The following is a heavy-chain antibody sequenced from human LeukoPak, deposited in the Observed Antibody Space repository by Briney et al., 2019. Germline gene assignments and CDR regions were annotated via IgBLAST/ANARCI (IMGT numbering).Heavy chain of an antibody. CDR3: ARWAPPNDYDSSGYDY. D-gene: IGHD3-22*01. J-gene: IGHJ4*02. V-gene: IGHV4-39*01. Sequence: PSETLSLACTVSGGSISSSSYYWGWIRQPAGKGLEWIGSIHYSGSTYYNPSLKSRVTISVDTSRTRFSLKLSSVTAADTAVYYCARWAPPNDYDSSGYDYWGQGTLVTVSS. CDR1: GGSISSSSYY. CDR2: IHYSGST.